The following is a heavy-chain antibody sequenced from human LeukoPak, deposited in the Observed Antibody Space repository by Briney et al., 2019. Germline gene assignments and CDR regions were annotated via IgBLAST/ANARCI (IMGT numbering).Heavy chain of an antibody. CDR3: LSYYYDSSGYWSGTGYSDY. D-gene: IGHD3-22*01. CDR1: GYSISSGYY. CDR2: IYHSGST. V-gene: IGHV4-38-2*02. J-gene: IGHJ4*02. Sequence: SETLSLTCTVSGYSISSGYYWGWIRQPPGKGLEWIGSIYHSGSTYYNPSLKSRVTISVDTSKNQFSLKLSSVTAADTAVYYCLSYYYDSSGYWSGTGYSDYWGQGTLVTVSS.